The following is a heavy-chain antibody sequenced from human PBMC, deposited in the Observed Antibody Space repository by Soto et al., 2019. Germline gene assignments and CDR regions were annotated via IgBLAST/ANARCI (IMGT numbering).Heavy chain of an antibody. D-gene: IGHD3-16*01. CDR2: VYSGGST. Sequence: EVQLVESGGGLVQPGGSLRLSCEASGFTVSSKYMSWVRQAPGKGLEWVSVVYSGGSTNNADSVKGRFTISRDNSKNTLFLQMESLRAEDTAVYYCAGGGTYTSAFFYWGQGTLVTVSS. CDR3: AGGGTYTSAFFY. V-gene: IGHV3-66*01. J-gene: IGHJ4*02. CDR1: GFTVSSKY.